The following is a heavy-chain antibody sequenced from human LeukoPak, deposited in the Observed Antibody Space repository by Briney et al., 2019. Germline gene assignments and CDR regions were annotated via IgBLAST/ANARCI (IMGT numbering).Heavy chain of an antibody. J-gene: IGHJ4*02. CDR3: AKRSLTYCAGGNCDGGFDS. CDR2: ISGSGGST. D-gene: IGHD2-8*02. V-gene: IGHV3-23*01. Sequence: GGSLRLSYAASGFTFSTYAMSWVRQAPGKGLEWVSVISGSGGSTYHADSVKGRFTISRDNSKNMLYLQMNGLRAEDTAVYYCAKRSLTYCAGGNCDGGFDSWGQGTLVTVSS. CDR1: GFTFSTYA.